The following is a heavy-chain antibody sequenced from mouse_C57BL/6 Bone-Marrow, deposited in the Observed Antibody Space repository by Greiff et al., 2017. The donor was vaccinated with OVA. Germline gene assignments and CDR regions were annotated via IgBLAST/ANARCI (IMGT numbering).Heavy chain of an antibody. CDR1: GFPFSSYG. V-gene: IGHV5-6*02. Sequence: EVKLMESGGDLVKPGGSLKLSCAASGFPFSSYGMSWVRQTTDKRLAWVATISSGGSSTYYPDSVKGRFPISSDNAKNTLYLQMSSLKSEDTAMYYCARGGNYYGSSYWYFDVWGTGTTVTVSS. CDR3: ARGGNYYGSSYWYFDV. J-gene: IGHJ1*03. CDR2: ISSGGSST. D-gene: IGHD1-1*01.